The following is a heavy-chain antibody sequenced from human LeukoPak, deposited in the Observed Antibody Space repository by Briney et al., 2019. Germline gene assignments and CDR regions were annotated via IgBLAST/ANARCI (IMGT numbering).Heavy chain of an antibody. Sequence: SETLSLTCTVSGGSISSGGYYWSWIRQPPGKGLEWIGYIYHSGSTYYNPSLKSRVTISVDRSKNQFSLKLSSVTAADTAVYSCARGHRVGLTSRWFDPWGQGILVTVSS. J-gene: IGHJ5*02. V-gene: IGHV4-30-2*01. CDR3: ARGHRVGLTSRWFDP. CDR1: GGSISSGGYY. CDR2: IYHSGST. D-gene: IGHD1-26*01.